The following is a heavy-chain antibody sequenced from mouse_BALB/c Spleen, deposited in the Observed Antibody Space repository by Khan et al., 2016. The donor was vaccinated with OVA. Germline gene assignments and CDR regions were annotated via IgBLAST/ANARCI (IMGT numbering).Heavy chain of an antibody. CDR3: ARGGTARASWFAY. CDR1: GYTFTSYW. CDR2: IYPGDGDT. Sequence: QVQLQQSGAELARPGASVKLSCKASGYTFTSYWMQRPGQGLEWIGTIYPGDGDTRYTQKFKGKATLTADTSSSTAYMQLSSLASEDSAVYYCARGGTARASWFAYWGQGTLVTVSA. D-gene: IGHD3-1*01. V-gene: IGHV1-87*01. J-gene: IGHJ3*01.